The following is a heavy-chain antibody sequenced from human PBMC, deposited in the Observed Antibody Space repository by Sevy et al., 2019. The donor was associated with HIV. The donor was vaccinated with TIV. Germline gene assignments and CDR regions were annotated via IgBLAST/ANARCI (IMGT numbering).Heavy chain of an antibody. CDR1: GFTFSRYA. V-gene: IGHV3-30*04. CDR2: ISSDGRNK. CDR3: ARDKGESVSSCLGELSY. Sequence: GGSLRLSCAASGFTFSRYAMNWVRQAPGKGLEWVAVISSDGRNKYYADSVKARFTISRDNSKNTLYLQMNSLISEDTALYYCARDKGESVSSCLGELSYWGQGTLVTVSS. J-gene: IGHJ4*02. D-gene: IGHD3-16*02.